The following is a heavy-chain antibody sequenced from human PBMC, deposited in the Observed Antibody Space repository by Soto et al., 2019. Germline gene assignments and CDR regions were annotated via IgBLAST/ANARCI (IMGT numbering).Heavy chain of an antibody. J-gene: IGHJ5*02. Sequence: EVQLLESGGGLVQPGGSLRLSCAASGFTFSSYAMSWVRQAPGKGLEWVSAISGSGGSTYYADSVKGRFTISRDNSKNTLYLQMNSLRAEDTAVYYCAKDHLPAEFLEWDGGFDPWGQGTLVTVSS. CDR1: GFTFSSYA. D-gene: IGHD3-3*01. CDR2: ISGSGGST. V-gene: IGHV3-23*01. CDR3: AKDHLPAEFLEWDGGFDP.